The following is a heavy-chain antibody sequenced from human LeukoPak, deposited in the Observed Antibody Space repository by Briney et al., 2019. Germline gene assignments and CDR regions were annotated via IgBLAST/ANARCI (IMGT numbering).Heavy chain of an antibody. CDR1: GYSISSGYY. J-gene: IGHJ6*03. CDR3: ARHASGWNDYYYYYMDV. Sequence: SETLSLTCTVSGYSISSGYYWGWIRQPPGKGLEWIGSIYYSGSTYYNPSLKSRVTISVDTSKNQFSLKLSSVTAADTAVYYCARHASGWNDYYYYYMDVWGKGTTVTISS. D-gene: IGHD6-19*01. V-gene: IGHV4-38-2*02. CDR2: IYYSGST.